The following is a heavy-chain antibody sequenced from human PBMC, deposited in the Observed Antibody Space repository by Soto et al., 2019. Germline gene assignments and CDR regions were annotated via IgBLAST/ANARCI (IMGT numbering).Heavy chain of an antibody. D-gene: IGHD1-26*01. CDR2: IIPIFGTA. V-gene: IGHV1-69*01. Sequence: QVQLVQSGAEVKKPGSSVKVSCKASGGTFSSYSINWVRQAPGQGLEWMGEIIPIFGTANYAQKFQGRVTITADESTSTAYMELTSRGSEDTALYYWAREGGRHSGGMDYWGQETLVNVSS. CDR1: GGTFSSYS. CDR3: AREGGRHSGGMDY. J-gene: IGHJ4*02.